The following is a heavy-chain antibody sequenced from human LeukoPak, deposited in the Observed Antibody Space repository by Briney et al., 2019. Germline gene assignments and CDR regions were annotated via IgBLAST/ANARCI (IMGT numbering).Heavy chain of an antibody. CDR2: INWNGGSS. CDR3: ARGEWDLRD. V-gene: IGHV3-20*04. J-gene: IGHJ4*02. Sequence: PGGSLRLSCAASGFTFNSYWMTWVRQVPGKGLEWVSGINWNGGSSGYVDSVKGRFTISRDNAKNALFLQMNNLRAEDTAFYYCARGEWDLRDWGQGTLVAVSS. CDR1: GFTFNSYW. D-gene: IGHD1-26*01.